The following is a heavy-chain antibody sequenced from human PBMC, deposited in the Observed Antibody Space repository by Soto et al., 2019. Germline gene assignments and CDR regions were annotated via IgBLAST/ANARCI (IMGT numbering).Heavy chain of an antibody. D-gene: IGHD6-13*01. V-gene: IGHV1-69*13. CDR1: GGTFSSYA. CDR3: ARAALPPLYSSSWYGNYYYGMDV. J-gene: IGHJ6*02. Sequence: SVKVSCKASGGTFSSYAISWVRQAPGQGLEWMGGIIPIFGTANYAQKFQGRVTITADESTSTAYMELSSLRSEDTAVYYCARAALPPLYSSSWYGNYYYGMDVWGQWTPVTVSS. CDR2: IIPIFGTA.